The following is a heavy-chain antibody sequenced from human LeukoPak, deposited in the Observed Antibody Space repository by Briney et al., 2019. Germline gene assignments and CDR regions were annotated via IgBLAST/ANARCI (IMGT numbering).Heavy chain of an antibody. Sequence: GGSLRLSCAASGFTVSSNYMSWVRQAPGKGLEWVSVIYSGGSTYYADSVKGRFTISRDNSKNTLYLQMNSLRAEDTAVYYCARDRSLWFGEGMDVWGKGTTVTVSS. CDR1: GFTVSSNY. CDR3: ARDRSLWFGEGMDV. CDR2: IYSGGST. J-gene: IGHJ6*03. V-gene: IGHV3-53*01. D-gene: IGHD3-10*01.